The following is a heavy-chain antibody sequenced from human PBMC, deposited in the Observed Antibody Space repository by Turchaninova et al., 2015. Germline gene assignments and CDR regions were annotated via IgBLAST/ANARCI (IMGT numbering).Heavy chain of an antibody. Sequence: QVQLVQSGAEVKKPGASVKVSCKASGYTFTSYGISWVRQAPGQGLEWMGWMSAYNDNTNYAHKPTGSVTMTEEPYTSTDRLGLRGLGAEDTAVYYCASQRAAAGTSGFDYWGQGTLGTVSS. CDR2: MSAYNDNT. J-gene: IGHJ4*02. CDR3: ASQRAAAGTSGFDY. V-gene: IGHV1-18*04. D-gene: IGHD6-13*01. CDR1: GYTFTSYG.